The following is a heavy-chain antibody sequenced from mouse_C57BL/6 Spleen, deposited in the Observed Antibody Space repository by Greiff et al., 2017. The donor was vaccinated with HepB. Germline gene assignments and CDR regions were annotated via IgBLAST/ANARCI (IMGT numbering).Heavy chain of an antibody. CDR1: GYTFTSYW. V-gene: IGHV1-69*01. D-gene: IGHD1-1*01. CDR2: IDPSDSYT. CDR3: ARWVTTVVPYAMDY. J-gene: IGHJ4*01. Sequence: QVHVKQPGAELVMPGASVKLSCKASGYTFTSYWMHWVKQRPGQGLEWIGEIDPSDSYTNYNQKFKGKSTLTVDKSSSTAYMQLSSLTSEDSAVYYCARWVTTVVPYAMDYWGQGTSVTVSS.